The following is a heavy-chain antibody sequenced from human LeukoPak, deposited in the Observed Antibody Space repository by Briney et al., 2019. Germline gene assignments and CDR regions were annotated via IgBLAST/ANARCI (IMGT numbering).Heavy chain of an antibody. D-gene: IGHD2-8*01. V-gene: IGHV3-23*01. CDR2: ISASGDGS. Sequence: GGSLRLSCVGSGFTFSNHAMSWVRQSPGKGQEWVAAISASGDGSYYADSVRARFIISRDNSKNTVDLQVSRLRAEDTAVYYCVREVSAWPNNWFDPWGQGTPVTVPS. CDR3: VREVSAWPNNWFDP. CDR1: GFTFSNHA. J-gene: IGHJ5*02.